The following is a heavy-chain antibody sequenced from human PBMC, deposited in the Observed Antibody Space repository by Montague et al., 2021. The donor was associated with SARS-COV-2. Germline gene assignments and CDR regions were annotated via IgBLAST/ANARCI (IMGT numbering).Heavy chain of an antibody. V-gene: IGHV2-5*02. Sequence: PALVKPTQTITLTCTFSGFSLNASGVGVGWIRQPPGKALEWLASIYWDDDKRYSPSLKTRLTITKDTSKSQVVLRMTNVDPVDTATYYCAHSPIERGFWGQGTLVTVSS. J-gene: IGHJ4*02. CDR1: GFSLNASGVG. D-gene: IGHD5-24*01. CDR3: AHSPIERGF. CDR2: IYWDDDK.